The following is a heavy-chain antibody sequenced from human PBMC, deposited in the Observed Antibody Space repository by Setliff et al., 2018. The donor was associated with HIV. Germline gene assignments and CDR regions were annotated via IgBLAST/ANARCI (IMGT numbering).Heavy chain of an antibody. V-gene: IGHV4-31*03. CDR1: GGSISSGGYY. CDR2: IYYSGST. J-gene: IGHJ4*02. CDR3: ARDNHGFPVD. D-gene: IGHD5-12*01. Sequence: PSETLSLTCTVSGGSISSGGYYWTWIRQHPGKGLEWIGFIYYSGSTYYNPSLQSRITMSVETSMNQFSLRLTSVTAADTAVYYCARDNHGFPVDWGRGTLVTVSS.